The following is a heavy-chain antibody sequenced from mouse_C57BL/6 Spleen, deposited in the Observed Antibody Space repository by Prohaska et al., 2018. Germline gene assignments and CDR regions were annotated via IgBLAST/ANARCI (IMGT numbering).Heavy chain of an antibody. J-gene: IGHJ3*01. D-gene: IGHD4-1*01. V-gene: IGHV14-4*01. Sequence: EVQLQQSGAELVRPGASVKLSCTASGFNIKDDYMHWVKQRPEQGLEWIGWIDPENGDTEYASKFQGKATITADTSSNTAYLQLSSLTSEDTAVYYCTLGGELAYWGQGTLVTVSA. CDR2: IDPENGDT. CDR3: TLGGELAY. CDR1: GFNIKDDY.